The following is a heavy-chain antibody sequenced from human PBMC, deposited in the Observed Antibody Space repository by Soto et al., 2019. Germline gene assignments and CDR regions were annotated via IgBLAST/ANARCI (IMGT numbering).Heavy chain of an antibody. V-gene: IGHV4-31*03. Sequence: QVQLQESGPGLVKPSQTLSLTCTVSGGSISSGGYYWSWIRQHPGKGLEWIGYIYYSGSTYYNPSIKSRVTIAVDTSKNQFYLKLSSVTAADTAVYYCARAFNGYPHGWFDPWGQGTLVTVSS. CDR1: GGSISSGGYY. CDR3: ARAFNGYPHGWFDP. CDR2: IYYSGST. D-gene: IGHD2-8*01. J-gene: IGHJ5*02.